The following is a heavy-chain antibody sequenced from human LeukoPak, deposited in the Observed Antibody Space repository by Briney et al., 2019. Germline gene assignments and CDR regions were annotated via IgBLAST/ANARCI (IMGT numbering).Heavy chain of an antibody. Sequence: GESLKISCKGSGYSFTSYWIGWVRQMPGKGLEWMGIIYPGDSDTRYSPSFQGQVTISADKSISTAYLQWSSLKASDTAMYYCAIAAAGVTDTGFWFDPWGQGTLVTVSS. CDR2: IYPGDSDT. J-gene: IGHJ5*02. CDR1: GYSFTSYW. CDR3: AIAAAGVTDTGFWFDP. V-gene: IGHV5-51*01. D-gene: IGHD6-13*01.